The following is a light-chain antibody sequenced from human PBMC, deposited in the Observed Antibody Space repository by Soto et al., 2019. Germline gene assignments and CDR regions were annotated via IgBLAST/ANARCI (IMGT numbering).Light chain of an antibody. V-gene: IGKV3-11*01. J-gene: IGKJ3*01. CDR3: QQRSNWPPEGT. CDR1: QSVSSY. CDR2: DAS. Sequence: EIVLTQSPATLSLSPGERATLSCRASQSVSSYLAWYQQKPGQAPRLLIYDASNRATGIPARFSGSGSGTDSTITISSLEPEDFAVYYCQQRSNWPPEGTFGPGTKV.